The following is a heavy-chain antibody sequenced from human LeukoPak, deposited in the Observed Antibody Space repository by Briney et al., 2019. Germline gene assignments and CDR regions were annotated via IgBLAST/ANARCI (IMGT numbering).Heavy chain of an antibody. D-gene: IGHD3-10*01. Sequence: ASVTVSCKASGYTFTSYDINWVRQATGQGLEWMGWMNPNSGNTGYAQKFQGRVTMTRNTSISTAYMELSSLRSEDTAVYYCARVRGTMVRGVIWWLDPWGQGTLVTVSS. CDR3: ARVRGTMVRGVIWWLDP. V-gene: IGHV1-8*01. CDR1: GYTFTSYD. J-gene: IGHJ5*02. CDR2: MNPNSGNT.